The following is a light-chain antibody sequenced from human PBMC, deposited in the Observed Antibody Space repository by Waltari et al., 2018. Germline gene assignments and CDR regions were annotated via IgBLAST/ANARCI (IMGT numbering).Light chain of an antibody. CDR2: WTS. J-gene: IGKJ4*01. CDR1: QRIGTC. CDR3: EQYITWPLS. Sequence: DIQMTQSPSTLSASVGAGVTITCRASQRIGTCLAWYQQKPGEAPKLLIDWTSRRRGGVPSRFSGSGSGTEFTLTVSSLQPDDFAIYYCEQYITWPLSFGGGTKVELK. V-gene: IGKV1-5*03.